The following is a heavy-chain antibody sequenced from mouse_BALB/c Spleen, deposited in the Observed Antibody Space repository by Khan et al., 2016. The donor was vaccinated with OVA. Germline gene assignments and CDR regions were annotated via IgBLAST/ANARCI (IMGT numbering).Heavy chain of an antibody. CDR2: IFPGTGTT. D-gene: IGHD1-1*01. Sequence: QVQLQQSGAELVKPGASVKLSCKTSGYTFTSYWIQWVKQRPGQGLGWIGEIFPGTGTTYYNEKFKGKATLTIDTSSSTAYMQLSSLTSEDSAVYFCARSGTTVVASYWYFDVWGAGTTVTVSS. CDR3: ARSGTTVVASYWYFDV. CDR1: GYTFTSYW. V-gene: IGHV1S132*01. J-gene: IGHJ1*01.